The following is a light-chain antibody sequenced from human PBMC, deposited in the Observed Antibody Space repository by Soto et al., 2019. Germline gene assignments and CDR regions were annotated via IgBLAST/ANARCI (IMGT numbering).Light chain of an antibody. Sequence: SVLPQPASLSGSPGQSIAISCTGTSSDVGGYNYVSWYQHHPGKVPQIMIYDVSSRPSGVSDRFSGSKSGNTASLTISGLQAEDEADYYCSSYTSSNTYVFGTGTKVTVL. J-gene: IGLJ1*01. CDR3: SSYTSSNTYV. CDR2: DVS. V-gene: IGLV2-14*03. CDR1: SSDVGGYNY.